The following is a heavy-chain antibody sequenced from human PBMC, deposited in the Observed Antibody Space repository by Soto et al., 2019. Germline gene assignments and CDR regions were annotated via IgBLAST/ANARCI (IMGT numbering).Heavy chain of an antibody. J-gene: IGHJ4*02. V-gene: IGHV3-66*01. D-gene: IGHD3-10*01. CDR3: ARSPLYYGSGPLDY. Sequence: GGSLRLSCAASGFTVSSNYMSWVRQASGKGLEWVSVIYSGGSTYYADSVKGRFTISRDNSKNTLYLQMNSLRAEDTAVYYCARSPLYYGSGPLDYWGQGTLVTVSS. CDR1: GFTVSSNY. CDR2: IYSGGST.